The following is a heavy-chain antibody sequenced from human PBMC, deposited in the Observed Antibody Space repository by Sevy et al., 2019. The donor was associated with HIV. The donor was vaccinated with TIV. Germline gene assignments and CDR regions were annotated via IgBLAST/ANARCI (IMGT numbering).Heavy chain of an antibody. CDR2: ISSSSSTI. D-gene: IGHD5-18*01. Sequence: GGSLRLSCAASGFTFSSHSMNWVRQAPGKGLEWVSYISSSSSTIYYADSVKGRFTISRDNAKNSLYLQMNSLRDEDTAVYYCAREKGYSYSIAFDIWGQGTMVTVSS. CDR1: GFTFSSHS. CDR3: AREKGYSYSIAFDI. V-gene: IGHV3-48*02. J-gene: IGHJ3*02.